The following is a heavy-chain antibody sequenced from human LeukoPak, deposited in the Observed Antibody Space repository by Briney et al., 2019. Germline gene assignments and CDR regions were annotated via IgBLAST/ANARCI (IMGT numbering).Heavy chain of an antibody. Sequence: ASVKVSCKASGYTFTSYGISWVRQAPGQGLEWMGWISAYNGNTNYAQKLQGRVTMTTDTSTSTAYIELRSLRSDDTAVYYCARGAVPMIVVVIEFDYWGQGTLVTVSS. CDR1: GYTFTSYG. V-gene: IGHV1-18*01. CDR2: ISAYNGNT. CDR3: ARGAVPMIVVVIEFDY. D-gene: IGHD3-22*01. J-gene: IGHJ4*02.